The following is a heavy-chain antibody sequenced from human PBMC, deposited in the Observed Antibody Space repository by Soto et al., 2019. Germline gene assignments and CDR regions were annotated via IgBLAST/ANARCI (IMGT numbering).Heavy chain of an antibody. CDR1: GFPFSHYW. Sequence: MQMVESGGGSVQPGGSLRLSCAASGFPFSHYWMHWVRQTPGKGLVWVSRINPAGTITNYADSVEGRFTISSDNADSALFLTMTSLSADDTAIYYCTIDTFGQRDTWGQGSPFTFSS. V-gene: IGHV3-74*01. CDR2: INPAGTIT. J-gene: IGHJ5*02. D-gene: IGHD3-10*01. CDR3: TIDTFGQRDT.